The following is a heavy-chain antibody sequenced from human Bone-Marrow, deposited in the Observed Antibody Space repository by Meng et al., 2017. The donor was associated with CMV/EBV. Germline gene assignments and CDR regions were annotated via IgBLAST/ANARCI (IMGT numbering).Heavy chain of an antibody. CDR1: GFTFSDYY. V-gene: IGHV3-23*01. J-gene: IGHJ4*02. D-gene: IGHD3-22*01. CDR2: ISGSGGST. CDR3: AKDSYYDSSGGFDY. Sequence: GSLRLSCAASGFTFSDYYMSWVRQAPGKGLEWLSAISGSGGSTYYADSVKGRFTISRDNSKNTLYLQMNSLRAEDTAVYYCAKDSYYDSSGGFDYWGQGTLVTVSS.